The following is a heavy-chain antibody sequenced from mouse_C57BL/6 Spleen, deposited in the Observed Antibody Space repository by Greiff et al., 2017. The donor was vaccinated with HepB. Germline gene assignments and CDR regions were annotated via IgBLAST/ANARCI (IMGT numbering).Heavy chain of an antibody. CDR3: AEYGFYAMDY. Sequence: EVKLVESGGGLVKPGGSLKLSCAASGFTFSDYGMHWVRQAPEKGLEWVAYISSGSSTIYYADTVKGRFTISRDNAKNTLFLQRTSLRSEDTAMYYCAEYGFYAMDYWGQGTSVTVSS. D-gene: IGHD2-2*01. J-gene: IGHJ4*01. V-gene: IGHV5-17*01. CDR2: ISSGSSTI. CDR1: GFTFSDYG.